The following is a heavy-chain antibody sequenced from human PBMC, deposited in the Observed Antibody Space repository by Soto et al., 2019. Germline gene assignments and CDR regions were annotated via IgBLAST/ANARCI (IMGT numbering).Heavy chain of an antibody. CDR2: INAGNGNT. CDR3: ARVASGGRHEGLDY. D-gene: IGHD6-19*01. CDR1: GYTFTSYA. J-gene: IGHJ4*02. Sequence: ASVKVSCKASGYTFTSYAMHWVRQAPGQRLEWMGWINAGNGNTKYSQKFQGRVTITRDTSASTAYMELSSLRSEDTAVYYCARVASGGRHEGLDYWGQGTLVTVSS. V-gene: IGHV1-3*01.